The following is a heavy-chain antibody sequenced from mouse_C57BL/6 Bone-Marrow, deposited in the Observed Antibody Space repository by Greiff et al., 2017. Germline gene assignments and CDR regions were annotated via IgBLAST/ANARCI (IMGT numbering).Heavy chain of an antibody. J-gene: IGHJ2*01. D-gene: IGHD1-1*01. Sequence: VQLKQSGAELVKPGASVKLSCTASGFNIKDYYIHWVKQRTEQGLEWIGRIDPEDGETKYAPKFKDKATITADKSSNTAYLQLSSLTSEDTAVYYCARSLVYYGTNYWGQGTTLTVSS. CDR2: IDPEDGET. V-gene: IGHV14-2*01. CDR3: ARSLVYYGTNY. CDR1: GFNIKDYY.